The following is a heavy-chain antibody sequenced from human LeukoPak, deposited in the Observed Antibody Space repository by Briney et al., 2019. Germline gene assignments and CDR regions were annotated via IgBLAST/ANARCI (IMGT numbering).Heavy chain of an antibody. Sequence: QTGGSLRLSCAASGFTFSSYWMHWVRQAPGKGLVWVSRINSDGSSTSYADSVKGRFTISRDNSKNTLYLQMNSLRAEDTAVYYCAKDGDYGYNSLYYFDYWGQGTLVTVSS. D-gene: IGHD5-24*01. CDR2: INSDGSST. J-gene: IGHJ4*02. CDR3: AKDGDYGYNSLYYFDY. CDR1: GFTFSSYW. V-gene: IGHV3-74*01.